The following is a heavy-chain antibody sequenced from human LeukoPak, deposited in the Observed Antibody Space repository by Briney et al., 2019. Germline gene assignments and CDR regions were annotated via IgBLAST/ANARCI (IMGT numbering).Heavy chain of an antibody. CDR2: MNPSSGNT. CDR3: ARSTSKRVGYCTNGVCRPYYFDY. J-gene: IGHJ4*02. CDR1: GYTFTSYD. D-gene: IGHD2-8*01. V-gene: IGHV1-8*01. Sequence: ASVKVSCKASGYTFTSYDINWVRQAAGQGLEWMGWMNPSSGNTGYAQKFQGRVTMTRNTSISTAYMELSSLRSEDTAVYYCARSTSKRVGYCTNGVCRPYYFDYWGQGTLVTVSS.